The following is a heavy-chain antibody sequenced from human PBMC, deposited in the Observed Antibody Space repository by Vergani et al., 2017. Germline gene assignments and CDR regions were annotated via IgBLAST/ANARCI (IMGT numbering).Heavy chain of an antibody. Sequence: VQLVESGGGLVKPGGSLRLSCAASGFTFSSYAMHWVRQAPGKGLEWVAVISYDGSNKYYADSVKGRFTISRDNSKNTLYLQMNSLRAEDTAVYYCARDKAPVGATLGRAFDIWGQGTMVTVSS. CDR3: ARDKAPVGATLGRAFDI. V-gene: IGHV3-30-3*01. CDR2: ISYDGSNK. CDR1: GFTFSSYA. J-gene: IGHJ3*02. D-gene: IGHD1-26*01.